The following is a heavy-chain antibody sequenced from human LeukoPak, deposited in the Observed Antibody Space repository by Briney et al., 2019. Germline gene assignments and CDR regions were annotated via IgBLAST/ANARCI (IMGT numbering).Heavy chain of an antibody. CDR3: AKRGVVIRVILVGFHKEANYFDS. Sequence: PGGSLRLSCAVSGFTLSNYGMSWVRQAPGKGLEWVAGISDSGGRTNYADSVKGRFSISRDNPKNALYLQMNSLRAEDTAMYFCAKRGVVIRVILVGFHKEANYFDSWGQGALVTVSS. V-gene: IGHV3-23*01. J-gene: IGHJ4*02. D-gene: IGHD3-22*01. CDR1: GFTLSNYG. CDR2: ISDSGGRT.